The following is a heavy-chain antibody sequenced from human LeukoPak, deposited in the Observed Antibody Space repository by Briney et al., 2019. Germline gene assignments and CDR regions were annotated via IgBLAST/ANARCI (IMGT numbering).Heavy chain of an antibody. V-gene: IGHV3-66*02. D-gene: IGHD4-17*01. CDR3: ARDSHDYGDSPGAFDI. CDR1: GFTVSSNY. CDR2: IYSGGST. Sequence: GGSLRLSCAASGFTVSSNYMSWVRRAPGKGLEWVSVIYSGGSTYYADSVKGRFTISRDNSKNTLYLQMNSLRAEDTAVYYCARDSHDYGDSPGAFDIWGQGTMVTVSS. J-gene: IGHJ3*02.